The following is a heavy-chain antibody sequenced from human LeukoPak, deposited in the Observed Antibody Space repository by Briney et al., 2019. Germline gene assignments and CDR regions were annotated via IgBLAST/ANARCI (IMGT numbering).Heavy chain of an antibody. J-gene: IGHJ4*02. V-gene: IGHV3-23*01. CDR3: AKDVAAGTGAYDY. Sequence: GGSLRLSCAASGFTFSSYAMSWVRQAPGKGLEWVSAISNSGGSTYYADSVRGRFTISRDNSMNTLYLQMNNLRAEDAALYHCAKDVAAGTGAYDYWGQGTLVTVSS. CDR2: ISNSGGST. D-gene: IGHD6-13*01. CDR1: GFTFSSYA.